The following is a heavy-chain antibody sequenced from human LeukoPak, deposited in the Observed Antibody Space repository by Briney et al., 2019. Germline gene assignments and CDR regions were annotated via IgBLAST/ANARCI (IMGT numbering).Heavy chain of an antibody. CDR2: IYHSGSS. CDR1: GGSISSYY. V-gene: IGHV4-59*01. CDR3: ARASMGYSSTWYSDY. Sequence: ETLSLTCTVSGGSISSYYWSWIRQPPGKGLEWIGYIYHSGSSNYNPSLKSRVTISVDTSKKQFSLKLSSVTAADTAVYYCARASMGYSSTWYSDYWGQGTLVTVSS. D-gene: IGHD6-13*01. J-gene: IGHJ4*02.